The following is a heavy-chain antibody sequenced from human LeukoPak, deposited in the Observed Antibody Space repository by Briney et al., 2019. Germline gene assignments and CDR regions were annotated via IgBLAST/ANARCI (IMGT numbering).Heavy chain of an antibody. CDR3: AREVGKDGYNLDDY. V-gene: IGHV1-69*01. Sequence: GSSVKVSCEASGGTFSSYAISWVRQAPGQGLEGMGGIIPIFGTANYAQKFQSRVTITADESTSTAYMELSSLRSEDTAVYYCAREVGKDGYNLDDYWGQGTLVTVSS. CDR2: IIPIFGTA. CDR1: GGTFSSYA. D-gene: IGHD5-24*01. J-gene: IGHJ4*02.